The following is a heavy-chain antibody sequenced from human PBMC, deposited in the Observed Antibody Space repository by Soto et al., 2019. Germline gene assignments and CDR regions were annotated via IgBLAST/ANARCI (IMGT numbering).Heavy chain of an antibody. CDR2: IYYSGSP. D-gene: IGHD3-16*01. CDR1: GGSISTYY. V-gene: IGHV4-59*08. Sequence: PSETLSLTCTVSGGSISTYYWSWIRQPPGKGLEWIGYIYYSGSPNYNPALKSRVTISVDTSKNQFSLYLSSVTAADTAVYYCARQGAYYYMDVWGKGTTVTVSS. J-gene: IGHJ6*03. CDR3: ARQGAYYYMDV.